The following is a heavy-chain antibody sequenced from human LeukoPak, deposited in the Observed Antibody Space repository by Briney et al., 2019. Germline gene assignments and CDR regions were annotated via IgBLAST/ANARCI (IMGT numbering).Heavy chain of an antibody. CDR1: GYTFTSYC. D-gene: IGHD3-3*01. V-gene: IGHV1-46*01. Sequence: ASVKVSCKASGYTFTSYCMHWVRQAPGQGLEWMGIINPSGGSTSYAQKFQGRVTMTRDTSTSTVYMELSSLRSEDTAVYYCARDPGYDFWSGYYDWFDPWGQGTLVTVSS. CDR2: INPSGGST. J-gene: IGHJ5*02. CDR3: ARDPGYDFWSGYYDWFDP.